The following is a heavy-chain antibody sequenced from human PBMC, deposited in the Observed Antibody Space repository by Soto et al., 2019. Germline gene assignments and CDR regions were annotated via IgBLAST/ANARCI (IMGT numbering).Heavy chain of an antibody. CDR2: IIPIFGTA. Sequence: SVKVSCKASGYTSADFGISWVRQAPGQGLEWMGGIIPIFGTANYAQKFQGRVTITADESTSTAYMELSSLRSEDTAVYYCARGPRAGLYPHYYYGMDVWGQGTTVTVS. CDR1: GYTSADFG. V-gene: IGHV1-69*13. D-gene: IGHD2-8*01. CDR3: ARGPRAGLYPHYYYGMDV. J-gene: IGHJ6*02.